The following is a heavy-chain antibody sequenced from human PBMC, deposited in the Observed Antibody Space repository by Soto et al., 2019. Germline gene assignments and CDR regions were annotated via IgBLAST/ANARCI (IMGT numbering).Heavy chain of an antibody. CDR1: GGSISSSSYY. D-gene: IGHD3-3*01. Sequence: SETLSLTCTVSGGSISSSSYYWGWIRQPPGKGLEWIGSIYYSGSTYYNPSLKSRVTISVDTSKNQFSLKLSSVTAADTAVYYCARRKILSWFDPWGQGTLVTVSS. J-gene: IGHJ5*02. CDR2: IYYSGST. CDR3: ARRKILSWFDP. V-gene: IGHV4-39*01.